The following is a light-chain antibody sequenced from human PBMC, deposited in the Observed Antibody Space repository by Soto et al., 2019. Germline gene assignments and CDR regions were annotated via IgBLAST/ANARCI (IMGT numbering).Light chain of an antibody. Sequence: QSALTQPASVSGSPGQSITISCTGTSSDVGAYNYVSWYPQHPGKAPKLIIYEVSNRPSGVSNRFSGSKSGNTASLTISGLQAEDEADYYCTSYTSSSTDVFGTGTKVTVL. CDR2: EVS. V-gene: IGLV2-14*01. CDR1: SSDVGAYNY. CDR3: TSYTSSSTDV. J-gene: IGLJ1*01.